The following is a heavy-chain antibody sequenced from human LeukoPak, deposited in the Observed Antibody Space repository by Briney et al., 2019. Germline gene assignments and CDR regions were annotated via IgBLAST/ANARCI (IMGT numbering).Heavy chain of an antibody. Sequence: GGPLRISFVVAGVTFSTNWIHWVRPAPCNGLFWVSRLSPDGGTIDYSDSVRGRFTISRDNAKDTLYLQMNSLRVDDTAVYYCATAGQWRFDSWGLGTLVTVSS. D-gene: IGHD6-19*01. J-gene: IGHJ4*02. CDR1: GVTFSTNW. V-gene: IGHV3-74*01. CDR3: ATAGQWRFDS. CDR2: LSPDGGTI.